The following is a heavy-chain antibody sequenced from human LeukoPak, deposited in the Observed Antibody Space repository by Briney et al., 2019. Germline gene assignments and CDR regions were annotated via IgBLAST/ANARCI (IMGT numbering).Heavy chain of an antibody. J-gene: IGHJ4*02. CDR2: INSDGSST. CDR3: ARPGYSYGQFDY. Sequence: SGGSLRLSCAASGFTFSSYWMHWVRQAPGKGLVWVSRINSDGSSTSYADSVKGRFTISRDNAKNTLYLQMNSLRAEDTAVYYCARPGYSYGQFDYWGQGTLVTVSS. V-gene: IGHV3-74*01. CDR1: GFTFSSYW. D-gene: IGHD5-18*01.